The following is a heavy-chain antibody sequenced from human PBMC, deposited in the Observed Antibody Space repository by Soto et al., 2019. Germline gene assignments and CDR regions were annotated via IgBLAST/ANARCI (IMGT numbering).Heavy chain of an antibody. CDR1: GGSFSGYY. CDR2: INHSGST. D-gene: IGHD3-16*01. J-gene: IGHJ6*02. Sequence: XETLSLTCAVYGGSFSGYYWSWIRQPPGKGLEWIGEINHSGSTNYNPSLKSRVTISVDTSKNQFSLKLSSVTAADTAVYYCARLGSFYYYYGMDVWGQGTTVTVSS. V-gene: IGHV4-34*01. CDR3: ARLGSFYYYYGMDV.